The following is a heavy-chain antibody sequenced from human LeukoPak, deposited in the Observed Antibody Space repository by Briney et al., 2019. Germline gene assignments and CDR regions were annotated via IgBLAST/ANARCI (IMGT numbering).Heavy chain of an antibody. CDR3: ARDSLPLRTTGTTVSY. V-gene: IGHV3-48*01. J-gene: IGHJ4*02. CDR1: GFTFNNYG. D-gene: IGHD1-1*01. Sequence: GGSLRLSCATSGFTFNNYGMNWVRQAPGQGLEWVSYISPSGDTTYCADSVKGRFTISRDNAKTSVSLQMSSLRLEDTAVYYCARDSLPLRTTGTTVSYWGQGTLVTVSS. CDR2: ISPSGDTT.